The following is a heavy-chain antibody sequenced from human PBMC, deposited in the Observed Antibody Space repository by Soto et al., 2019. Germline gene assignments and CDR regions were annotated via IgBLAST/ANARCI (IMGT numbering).Heavy chain of an antibody. CDR2: IYYRGST. J-gene: IGHJ4*01. Sequence: SETLSLTCNVSGGSISTAVYYWSWIRQPPGKGLEWIGYIYYRGSTYYNPSLESRVAISIDTSKNQFSLNLTSVTAADTAVYYCVSDYDSGGYIRYWGHGPLVTV. CDR3: VSDYDSGGYIRY. V-gene: IGHV4-30-4*01. CDR1: GGSISTAVYY. D-gene: IGHD3-22*01.